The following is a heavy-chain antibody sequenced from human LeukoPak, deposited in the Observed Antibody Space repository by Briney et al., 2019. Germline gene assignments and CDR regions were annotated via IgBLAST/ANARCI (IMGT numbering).Heavy chain of an antibody. V-gene: IGHV5-51*01. Sequence: GDSLKISCKASGYSFSNSWIGWVRQMPGKGLDWMGIIYPSDSHTIYSLSYQGQITISADKSITTAYLQWSSLEASDTAMYYCARQRPSANWFASWGQGTPVTVSS. CDR3: ARQRPSANWFAS. D-gene: IGHD6-25*01. CDR2: IYPSDSHT. CDR1: GYSFSNSW. J-gene: IGHJ5*01.